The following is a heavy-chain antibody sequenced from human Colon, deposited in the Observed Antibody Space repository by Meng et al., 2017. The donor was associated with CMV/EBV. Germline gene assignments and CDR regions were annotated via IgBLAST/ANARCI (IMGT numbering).Heavy chain of an antibody. V-gene: IGHV4-34*01. CDR3: ARRGRSSSWYYFDY. Sequence: ESLRLSCAVYGGSFSGYYWSWIRQPPGKGLEWIGEINHSGSTNYNPSLKSRVTISVDTSKNQFSLKLSSVTAADTAVYYCARRGRSSSWYYFDYWGQGTLVTVSS. D-gene: IGHD6-13*01. CDR1: GGSFSGYY. CDR2: INHSGST. J-gene: IGHJ4*02.